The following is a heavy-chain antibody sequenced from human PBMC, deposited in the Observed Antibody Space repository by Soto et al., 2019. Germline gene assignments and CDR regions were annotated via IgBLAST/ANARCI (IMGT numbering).Heavy chain of an antibody. D-gene: IGHD2-2*01. V-gene: IGHV5-51*03. CDR3: ASNLGYCDITRCYGTSPFAY. CDR1: GYSFTDYW. Sequence: EVQLVQSGAEVKKPGDSLKISCKGSGYSFTDYWICWVRQTPGKGLGWMGVVYPGASDTRYSPSFQGQVTISADRSISTAYLQWSSLKVSDTAMYYCASNLGYCDITRCYGTSPFAYWGQGTLVTVSS. CDR2: VYPGASDT. J-gene: IGHJ4*02.